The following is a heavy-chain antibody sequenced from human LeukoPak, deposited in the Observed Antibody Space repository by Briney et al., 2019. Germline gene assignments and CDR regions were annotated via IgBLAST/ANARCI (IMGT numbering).Heavy chain of an antibody. Sequence: GGSLRLSCAASGFTFSSYEMNWVRQAPGKGLEWVSYISSSGSTIYYADSVKGRFTISRDNAKNSLYLEMNSLRGEDTAVYYCARAYDTSGYSDLGYWGQGTLATVSS. CDR3: ARAYDTSGYSDLGY. J-gene: IGHJ4*02. D-gene: IGHD3-22*01. CDR1: GFTFSSYE. CDR2: ISSSGSTI. V-gene: IGHV3-48*03.